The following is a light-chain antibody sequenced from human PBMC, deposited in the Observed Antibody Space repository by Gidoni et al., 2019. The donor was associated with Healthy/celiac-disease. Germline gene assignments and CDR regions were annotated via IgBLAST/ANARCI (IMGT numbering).Light chain of an antibody. J-gene: IGLJ1*01. CDR3: QSYDSSLSGSYV. V-gene: IGLV1-40*01. CDR2: GNR. CDR1: SSNIGAGYD. Sequence: QSVLTQPPSVSGAPGQRVTISCTGSSSNIGAGYDVHWYQQLPGTAPKLLLYGNRNRPSGVPDLFSGSKSGTSASLAITGLQAEDEADYYCQSYDSSLSGSYVFGTGTKVTVL.